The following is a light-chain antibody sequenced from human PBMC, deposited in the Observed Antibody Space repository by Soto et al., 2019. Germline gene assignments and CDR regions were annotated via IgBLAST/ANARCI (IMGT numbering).Light chain of an antibody. CDR3: QQYYSFPWT. J-gene: IGKJ1*01. Sequence: AIQLTQSPSSLSASMGDRVTITCRASQGISSYLAWYQQKPGKAPELLIYAASTLKSGVPSRFSGSGSGTDFTLTISCLQSEDFATYYCQQYYSFPWTFGQGTKVEIK. CDR1: QGISSY. CDR2: AAS. V-gene: IGKV1-8*01.